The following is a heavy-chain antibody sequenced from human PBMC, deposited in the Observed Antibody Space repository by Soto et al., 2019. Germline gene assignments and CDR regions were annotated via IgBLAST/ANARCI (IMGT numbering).Heavy chain of an antibody. CDR2: IKSKTDGGTT. D-gene: IGHD6-13*01. Sequence: GPLKPPLAAPWFTFSKRWMGRVRQAPGKGLEWVGRIKSKTDGGTTDYAAPVKGRFTISRDDSKNTLYLQMNSLKTEDTAVYYCTTDLIAAAGTVWFDPWGQGTLVTVSS. CDR3: TTDLIAAAGTVWFDP. V-gene: IGHV3-15*01. J-gene: IGHJ5*02. CDR1: WFTFSKRW.